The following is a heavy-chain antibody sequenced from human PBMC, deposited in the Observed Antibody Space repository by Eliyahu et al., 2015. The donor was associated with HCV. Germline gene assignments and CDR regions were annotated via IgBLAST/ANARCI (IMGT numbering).Heavy chain of an antibody. Sequence: EVHLLESGGGLVQPGGALRLSCAAPGFXFSSFAMTWVRQAPGKGLXWVSTIAAMGTFYSDSVKGRFIVSRDDSGNTLYLQMNSLRPEDTAVYYCVKGLYMLDYWGQGALVTVSS. J-gene: IGHJ4*02. CDR3: VKGLYMLDY. D-gene: IGHD2-8*01. CDR2: IAAMGT. CDR1: GFXFSSFA. V-gene: IGHV3-23*01.